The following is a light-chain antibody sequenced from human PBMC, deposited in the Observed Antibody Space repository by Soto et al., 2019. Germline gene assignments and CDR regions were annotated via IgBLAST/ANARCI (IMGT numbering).Light chain of an antibody. J-gene: IGKJ1*01. CDR1: QSVNSH. CDR2: GAS. Sequence: EIVMTQSPATLSGSPGERATLSCRASQSVNSHLAWYHQKPGQAPRLLIYGASTRATGIPARFSGSGSGTDFTLTISSLQPEDFAVYYCQQYNNWPRTFGQVTKVEIK. V-gene: IGKV3-15*01. CDR3: QQYNNWPRT.